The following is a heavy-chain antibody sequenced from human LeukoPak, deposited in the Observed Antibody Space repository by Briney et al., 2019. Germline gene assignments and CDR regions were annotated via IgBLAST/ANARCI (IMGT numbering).Heavy chain of an antibody. CDR1: GGSISSYY. CDR3: ARELWFGELLYRINWFDP. D-gene: IGHD3-10*01. Sequence: SETLSLTCTVSGGSISSYYWSWIRQPAGKGLEWIGRIYTSGSTNYNPSLKSRVTISVDTSKNQFSLKLSSVTAADTAVYYCARELWFGELLYRINWFDPWGQGTLVTVSS. J-gene: IGHJ5*02. CDR2: IYTSGST. V-gene: IGHV4-4*07.